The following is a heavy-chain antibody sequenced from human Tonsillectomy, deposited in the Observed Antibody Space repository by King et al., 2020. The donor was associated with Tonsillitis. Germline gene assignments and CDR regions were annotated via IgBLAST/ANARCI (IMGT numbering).Heavy chain of an antibody. Sequence: EVQLVESGGGLVQPGGSLRLSCAASGFTFSDYWMTWVRQAPGRGLEWVANIKRDGTEKYYVDSVKGRFTISRDNAKDSLFLQMSSLRAEDTAIYYCARGSLGMIPWGQGTLVIVSS. D-gene: IGHD7-27*01. CDR2: IKRDGTEK. CDR3: ARGSLGMIP. J-gene: IGHJ5*02. V-gene: IGHV3-7*01. CDR1: GFTFSDYW.